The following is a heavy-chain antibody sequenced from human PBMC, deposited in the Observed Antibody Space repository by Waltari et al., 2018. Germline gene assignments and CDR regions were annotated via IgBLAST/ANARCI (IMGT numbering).Heavy chain of an antibody. CDR2: VDHSGTP. V-gene: IGHV4-34*02. Sequence: QVQLQQWGAGLLKPSETLSLTCGFSEGSFIGYYWIWIRQAPGKGLEWIGEVDHSGTPNYTPCLKSRLTISIYASRVPLFLKLSFVTAADSAVYYCARSPRIAVSPRYYYMDLWGKGTTVTVSS. J-gene: IGHJ6*03. D-gene: IGHD6-19*01. CDR3: ARSPRIAVSPRYYYMDL. CDR1: EGSFIGYY.